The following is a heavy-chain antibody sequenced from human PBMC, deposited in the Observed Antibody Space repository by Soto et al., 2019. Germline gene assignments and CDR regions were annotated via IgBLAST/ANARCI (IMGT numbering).Heavy chain of an antibody. CDR2: ISGSGGST. CDR3: AKARGSTTPAPGSY. V-gene: IGHV3-23*01. CDR1: GFPFSNYA. Sequence: GGSLRLSCTASGFPFSNYAMSWVRQAPGKGLEWVSVISGSGGSTYYADSVKGRFTISRDNSKNTLYLQMNSLRAEDTAVYYCAKARGSTTPAPGSYWGQGTLVTVSS. D-gene: IGHD2-2*01. J-gene: IGHJ4*02.